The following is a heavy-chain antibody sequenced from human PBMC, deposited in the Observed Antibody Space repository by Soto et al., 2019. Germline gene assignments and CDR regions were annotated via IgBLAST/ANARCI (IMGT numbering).Heavy chain of an antibody. J-gene: IGHJ4*02. V-gene: IGHV4-4*07. Sequence: QVQLQESGPGLVQPSETLSLTCTVSNVSISTYYWTWLRQPAGQGLEWIGRMSTSGGSNYNPSLKGRVTMSGDTSKNQVSLNLTSVTAADTAVYYCARENILLAASGKRDFDYWGQGTLVTVSS. CDR1: NVSISTYY. CDR3: ARENILLAASGKRDFDY. CDR2: MSTSGGS. D-gene: IGHD6-13*01.